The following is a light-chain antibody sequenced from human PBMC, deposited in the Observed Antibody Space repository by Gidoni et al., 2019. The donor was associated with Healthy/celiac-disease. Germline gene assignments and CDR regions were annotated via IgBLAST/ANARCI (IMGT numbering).Light chain of an antibody. Sequence: QSVLTQPPSASGTPGQRVTISCSGSSSNIGSNYVYWYQQLPGTAHKLLIYRNNQRPSGVADRFSGSKPGTSASLAISGLRSEDEADYYCAAWDDSLSGSVFGGGTKLTVL. V-gene: IGLV1-47*01. CDR2: RNN. J-gene: IGLJ2*01. CDR3: AAWDDSLSGSV. CDR1: SSNIGSNY.